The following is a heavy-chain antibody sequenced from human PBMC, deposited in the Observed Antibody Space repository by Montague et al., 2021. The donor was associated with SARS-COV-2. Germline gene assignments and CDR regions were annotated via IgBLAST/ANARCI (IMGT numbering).Heavy chain of an antibody. D-gene: IGHD5-12*01. CDR2: IYDSGST. J-gene: IGHJ3*02. Sequence: SETLSLTCTVSGGSISSNNYYWDWVRQPPGKGLEWIGSIYDSGSTYYNPSLKSRVTTSVDTSKNHFPLKLNSVTAADTAVYYCARRGRRLLPVATTIGGFDIWGQGKMVTVSS. CDR3: ARRGRRLLPVATTIGGFDI. V-gene: IGHV4-39*02. CDR1: GGSISSNNYY.